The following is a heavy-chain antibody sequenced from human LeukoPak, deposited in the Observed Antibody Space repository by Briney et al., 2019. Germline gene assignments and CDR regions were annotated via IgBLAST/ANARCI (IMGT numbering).Heavy chain of an antibody. CDR2: INSDSGRT. CDR3: ARCRTGFFDY. CDR1: GFTFSTYW. D-gene: IGHD1-1*01. Sequence: GGSLRLSCAASGFTFSTYWMHWVRQAPGKGLVWVSQINSDSGRTRYADSVQGRLTISRDNAKNTVYLQINSLRAEDTAMYYRARCRTGFFDYWGHGTLVTVSS. V-gene: IGHV3-74*01. J-gene: IGHJ4*01.